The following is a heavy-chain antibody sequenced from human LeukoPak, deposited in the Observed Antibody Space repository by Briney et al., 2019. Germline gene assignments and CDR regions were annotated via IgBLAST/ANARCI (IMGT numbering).Heavy chain of an antibody. CDR3: ARDLPITMVRGVTFYYYYGMDV. J-gene: IGHJ6*02. Sequence: GRSLRLSCAASGFTFSSYAMHGVRQAPGKGLEGVAVISYDGSNKYYADSVKGRFTISRDNSKNTLYLQMNSLRAEDTAVYYCARDLPITMVRGVTFYYYYGMDVWGQGTTVTVSS. CDR2: ISYDGSNK. V-gene: IGHV3-30-3*01. CDR1: GFTFSSYA. D-gene: IGHD3-10*01.